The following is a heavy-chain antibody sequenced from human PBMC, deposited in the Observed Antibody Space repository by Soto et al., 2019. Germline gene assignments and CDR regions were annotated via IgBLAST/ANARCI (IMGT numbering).Heavy chain of an antibody. J-gene: IGHJ4*02. CDR2: IYYSGST. CDR3: ARTPLY. CDR1: GGSISSYY. D-gene: IGHD2-15*01. V-gene: IGHV4-59*12. Sequence: SETLSLTCTVSGGSISSYYWSWIRQPPGKGLEWIGYIYYSGSTNYNPSLKSRVTISVDTSKNQFSLKLSSVTAADTAVYYCARTPLYWGQGTLVTVSS.